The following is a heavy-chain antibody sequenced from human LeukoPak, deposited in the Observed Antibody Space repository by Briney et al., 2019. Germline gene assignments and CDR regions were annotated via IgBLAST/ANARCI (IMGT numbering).Heavy chain of an antibody. CDR1: GGSISSSSYY. V-gene: IGHV4-39*07. D-gene: IGHD1-1*01. Sequence: SETLSLTCTVSGGSISSSSYYWGWIRQPPGKGLEWIGYIYHSGSTYYNPSLKSRVTISVDRSKNQFSLKLSSVTAADTAVYYCASRVPLDYFDYWGQGTLVTVSS. J-gene: IGHJ4*02. CDR3: ASRVPLDYFDY. CDR2: IYHSGST.